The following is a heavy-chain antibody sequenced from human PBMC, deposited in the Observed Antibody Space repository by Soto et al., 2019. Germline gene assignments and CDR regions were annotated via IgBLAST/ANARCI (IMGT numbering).Heavy chain of an antibody. J-gene: IGHJ3*02. D-gene: IGHD3-10*01. CDR2: VKSKNDGGTT. CDR3: TTVHYYGSGKNDAYDI. V-gene: IGHV3-15*07. CDR1: GFTFSNAW. Sequence: GGSLRLSCAASGFTFSNAWINWVRQTPGRGLEWVGRVKSKNDGGTTDYAAPVKGRFTISRDDSKNTLYLQMNSLKTEDTAVYYCTTVHYYGSGKNDAYDIWGQGTMVTVSS.